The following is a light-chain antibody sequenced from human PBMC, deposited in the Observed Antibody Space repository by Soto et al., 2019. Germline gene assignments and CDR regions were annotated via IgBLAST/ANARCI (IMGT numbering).Light chain of an antibody. J-gene: IGLJ1*01. CDR2: EVT. Sequence: QSALTQPASVSGSPGQSIIISCTGTSSDVGTYDYVSWYQQHPGKAPKLMIYEVTNRPSGVSNRFSGSKSGSTASLTISGLQAEDEADYYCSSYTRDTVLVFGPGTKLTVL. CDR1: SSDVGTYDY. CDR3: SSYTRDTVLV. V-gene: IGLV2-14*01.